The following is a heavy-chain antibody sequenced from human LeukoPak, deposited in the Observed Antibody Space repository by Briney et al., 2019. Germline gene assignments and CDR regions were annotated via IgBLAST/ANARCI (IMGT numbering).Heavy chain of an antibody. V-gene: IGHV1-69*13. J-gene: IGHJ4*02. Sequence: GASVKVSCKAYGGTFNSYAISWVRQAPGQGLEWMGGIIPILNTTDYAQKFQGRVTIIAESTTTVYMEVTSLTSDDTAVYYCARGEGPGRDYFDYWGQGVLVTVSS. CDR1: GGTFNSYA. CDR3: ARGEGPGRDYFDY. CDR2: IIPILNTT. D-gene: IGHD3-10*01.